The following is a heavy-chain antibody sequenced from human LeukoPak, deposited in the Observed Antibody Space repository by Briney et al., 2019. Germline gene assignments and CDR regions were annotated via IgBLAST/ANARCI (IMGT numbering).Heavy chain of an antibody. J-gene: IGHJ4*02. CDR1: GFTFSSYA. D-gene: IGHD6-13*01. CDR3: ARDQFSVAAVY. CDR2: ISYDGSNK. V-gene: IGHV3-30-3*01. Sequence: GGSLRLSCAASGFTFSSYAMHWVRQAPGKGLEWVAVISYDGSNKYYADSVKGRFTISRDNSKNTMYLQMNSLRAEDTAVYYCARDQFSVAAVYWGQGTLITVSS.